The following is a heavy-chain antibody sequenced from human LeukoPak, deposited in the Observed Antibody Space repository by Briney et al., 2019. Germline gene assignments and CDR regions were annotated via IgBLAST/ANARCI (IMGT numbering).Heavy chain of an antibody. V-gene: IGHV4-30-4*01. CDR1: GGSISSGDYY. CDR2: IYYSGST. CDR3: ARQGVAGLYYFDY. D-gene: IGHD6-19*01. J-gene: IGHJ4*02. Sequence: SETLSXTXTXSGGSISSGDYYWSWIRQPPGKGLEWIGYIYYSGSTYYNPSLKSRVTISVDTSKNQFSLKLSSVTAADTAVYYCARQGVAGLYYFDYWGQGTLVTVSS.